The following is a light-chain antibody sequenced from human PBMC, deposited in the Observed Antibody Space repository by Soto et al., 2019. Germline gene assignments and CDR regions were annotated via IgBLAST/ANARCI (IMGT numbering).Light chain of an antibody. Sequence: IQLTQSPSSLSASVGDRVTITCRASQGISSYLAWYQQKPGKAPKLLIYAASTLQSGVPSRFSGSGSGTDFTLTISCLQSEDFATYYCQQYYSYPQTFGQGTKVDIK. CDR3: QQYYSYPQT. CDR2: AAS. J-gene: IGKJ1*01. V-gene: IGKV1-9*01. CDR1: QGISSY.